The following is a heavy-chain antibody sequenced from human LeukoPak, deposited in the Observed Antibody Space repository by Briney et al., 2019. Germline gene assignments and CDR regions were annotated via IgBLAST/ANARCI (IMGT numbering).Heavy chain of an antibody. CDR1: GFTFSTYG. Sequence: PGRSLRLSCAASGFTFSTYGMHWVRQAPGKGLEWVAVTSYDGGNKYYADSVRGRFTISRDDSKNTLYLQMNSLRAEDTAVYFCAKDFNRLGYYFDYWGQGTLVTVSS. J-gene: IGHJ4*02. V-gene: IGHV3-30*18. CDR3: AKDFNRLGYYFDY. CDR2: TSYDGGNK. D-gene: IGHD2-21*01.